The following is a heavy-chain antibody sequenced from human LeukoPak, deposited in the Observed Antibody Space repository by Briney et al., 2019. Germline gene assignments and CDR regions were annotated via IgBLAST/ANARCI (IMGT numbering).Heavy chain of an antibody. D-gene: IGHD3-3*01. CDR2: INPNSGDT. CDR3: SRDFGEPTGYYMDV. Sequence: ASVKVSCKPSGYTFTGYYMHWVRQAPGQGLEWMGWINPNSGDTNYAQKFQGRVTMTRDTSVSTAYMELSSLRSDDTAVYYCSRDFGEPTGYYMDVWGKGTTVSVSS. V-gene: IGHV1-2*02. CDR1: GYTFTGYY. J-gene: IGHJ6*03.